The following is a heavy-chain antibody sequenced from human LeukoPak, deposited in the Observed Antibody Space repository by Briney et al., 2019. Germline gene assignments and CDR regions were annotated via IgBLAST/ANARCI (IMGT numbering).Heavy chain of an antibody. J-gene: IGHJ4*02. CDR1: GFTFSSYA. D-gene: IGHD5-12*01. CDR2: ISGGGGTT. CDR3: AKDREGLRSGYDLEYFDY. Sequence: GGSLRLSCAASGFTFSSYAMNWVRQAPGKGLEWVSAISGGGGTTYYADSVKGRFTISRDNSKNTLFLQMNSPRAEDTAVYYCAKDREGLRSGYDLEYFDYWGQGTLVTVSS. V-gene: IGHV3-23*01.